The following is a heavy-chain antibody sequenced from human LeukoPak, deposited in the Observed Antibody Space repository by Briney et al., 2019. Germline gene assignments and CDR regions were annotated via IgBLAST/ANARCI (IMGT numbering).Heavy chain of an antibody. D-gene: IGHD3-22*01. Sequence: GGSLRLSCAASGFTFSSYSINWVRPAPGKGLEWVSSISVRSNYIYYADSVRGRFSISRDDARDSLYLEMNSLRAEDSAVYYCVRLRRNSDRSGYYYYYDYWGQGTLVTVSS. V-gene: IGHV3-21*01. CDR2: ISVRSNYI. CDR3: VRLRRNSDRSGYYYYYDY. J-gene: IGHJ4*02. CDR1: GFTFSSYS.